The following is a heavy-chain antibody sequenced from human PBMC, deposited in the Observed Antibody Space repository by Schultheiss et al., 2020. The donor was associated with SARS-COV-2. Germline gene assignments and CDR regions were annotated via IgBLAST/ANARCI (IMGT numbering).Heavy chain of an antibody. CDR1: GFTFSSYS. D-gene: IGHD4-17*01. CDR2: ISSSSSYI. V-gene: IGHV3-21*05. Sequence: GGSLRLSCAASGFTFSSYSMNWVRQAPGKGLEWVSYISSSSSYIYYADSVKGRFTISRDNAKNSLYLQMNSLRAEDTAVYYCAKAGHGDYSWGQGTLVTVSS. J-gene: IGHJ4*02. CDR3: AKAGHGDYS.